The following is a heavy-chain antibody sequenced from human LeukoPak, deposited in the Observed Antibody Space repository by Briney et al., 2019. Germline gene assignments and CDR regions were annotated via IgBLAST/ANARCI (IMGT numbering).Heavy chain of an antibody. CDR2: MNPNSGNT. J-gene: IGHJ4*02. Sequence: ASVKVSCKASGYTFTSYDINWVRQATGQGLEWMGWMNPNSGNTNYAQKLQGRVTMTTDTSTSTAYMELRSLRSDDTAVYYCARLGSGYYLDYWGQGTLVTVSS. D-gene: IGHD3-22*01. CDR3: ARLGSGYYLDY. V-gene: IGHV1-18*01. CDR1: GYTFTSYD.